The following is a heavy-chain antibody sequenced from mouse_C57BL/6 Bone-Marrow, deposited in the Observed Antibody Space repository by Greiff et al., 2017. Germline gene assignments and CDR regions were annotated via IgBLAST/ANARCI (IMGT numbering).Heavy chain of an antibody. D-gene: IGHD1-1*01. J-gene: IGHJ2*01. V-gene: IGHV6-6*01. CDR3: TRGTTGVFDY. Sequence: EVKLVESGGGLVQPGGSMKLSCAASGFTFSDAWMDWVRQSPEKGLEWVAEIRNKANNHATYYAESVKGRFTSSRDDSKSRVYLPMNRLRAEDTGIYYCTRGTTGVFDYWGQGTTLTVSS. CDR1: GFTFSDAW. CDR2: IRNKANNHAT.